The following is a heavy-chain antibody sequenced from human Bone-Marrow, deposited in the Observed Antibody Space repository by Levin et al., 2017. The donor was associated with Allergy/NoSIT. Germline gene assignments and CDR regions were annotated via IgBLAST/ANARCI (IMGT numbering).Heavy chain of an antibody. CDR2: ISTSSSYI. V-gene: IGHV3-21*01. CDR3: ARGRGSTPPYYIDV. Sequence: KLGESLKISCAASGFTFSSYNMNWVRQAPGKGLEWVSSISTSSSYIYYADSVKGRFTISRDNAKNSLYLHMNSLRAEDTAVYYCARGRGSTPPYYIDVWGRGTTVTVSS. CDR1: GFTFSSYN. J-gene: IGHJ6*03. D-gene: IGHD6-13*01.